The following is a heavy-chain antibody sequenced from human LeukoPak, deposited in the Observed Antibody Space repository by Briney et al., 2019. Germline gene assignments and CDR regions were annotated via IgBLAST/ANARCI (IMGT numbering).Heavy chain of an antibody. CDR3: AGLHITIFGLVTYFDY. Sequence: PSETLSLTCAVSGDSISSSTYYWGWLRQPPGRGLEFIGSIYYSGSAYYTPSLKSRVTISVDTSKSQFSLKLSSVTAADTAVYYCAGLHITIFGLVTYFDYWGQGTLVTVSS. CDR1: GDSISSSTYY. D-gene: IGHD3-3*01. V-gene: IGHV4-39*01. CDR2: IYYSGSA. J-gene: IGHJ4*02.